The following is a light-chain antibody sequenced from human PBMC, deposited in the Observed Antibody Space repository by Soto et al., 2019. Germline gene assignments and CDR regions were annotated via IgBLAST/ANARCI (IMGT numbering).Light chain of an antibody. V-gene: IGLV3-21*02. CDR1: NIGSKS. J-gene: IGLJ1*01. CDR2: DDS. Sequence: LTQPPSVSVAPGQTARITCGGNNIGSKSVHWYQQKPGQAPVLVVYDDSDRPSGIPERFSGSNSGSTATLTISRVEAGDEADYYCQPCDTSTDRYVFGTGTTVTVL. CDR3: QPCDTSTDRYV.